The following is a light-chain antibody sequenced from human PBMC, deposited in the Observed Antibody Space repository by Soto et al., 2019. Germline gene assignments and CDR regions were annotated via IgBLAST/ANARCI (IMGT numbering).Light chain of an antibody. CDR3: SSYAGNNNVV. Sequence: QSALTQPPSASGSPGQSVTISCTGTSSDVGDYKFVSWYQQHPDKAPKLLIYEVSRRPSGVPDRFSGSKSGNTASLTVSGLQAEDEADYYCSSYAGNNNVVFGGGTKLTVL. J-gene: IGLJ2*01. V-gene: IGLV2-8*01. CDR2: EVS. CDR1: SSDVGDYKF.